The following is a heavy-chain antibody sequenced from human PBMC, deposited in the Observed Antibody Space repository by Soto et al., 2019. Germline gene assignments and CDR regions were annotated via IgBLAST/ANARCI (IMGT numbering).Heavy chain of an antibody. CDR2: IWYDGSNK. D-gene: IGHD1-26*01. CDR1: GFTFSSYG. J-gene: IGHJ4*02. V-gene: IGHV3-33*01. CDR3: AREGMGATTPYFDY. Sequence: QVQLVESGGGVVQPGRSLRLSCAASGFTFSSYGMHWVRQAPGKGLEWVAVIWYDGSNKYYADSAKGRFTISRDNSKNTLYLQMNSLRAEDTAVYYCAREGMGATTPYFDYWGQGTLVTVSS.